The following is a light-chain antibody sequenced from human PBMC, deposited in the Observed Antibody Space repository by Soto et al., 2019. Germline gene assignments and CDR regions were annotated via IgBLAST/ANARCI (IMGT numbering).Light chain of an antibody. CDR3: HQYAVSPLT. CDR2: DAS. Sequence: DTVLTQSPGTLSLSPGERATLSCRASQSVSGHLAWYQQKPDQAPRLLIYDASNRATGVPDRFSGSGSGTDFTLSVTRLEPEDFAVYYCHQYAVSPLTFGGGTKVDIK. CDR1: QSVSGH. V-gene: IGKV3-20*01. J-gene: IGKJ4*01.